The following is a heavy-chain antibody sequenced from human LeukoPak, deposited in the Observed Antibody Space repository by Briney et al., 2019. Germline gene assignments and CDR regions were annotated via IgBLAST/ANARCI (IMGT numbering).Heavy chain of an antibody. V-gene: IGHV4-34*01. CDR1: GWSFSDYY. J-gene: IGHJ4*02. Sequence: PSETLSLTCAVYGWSFSDYYWAWLPQPPGKGLEGIGEINHNGGINYNPSLKSRVTLSLDTSMTHVSLRLTSVTAADTGVYYCARGFLAHFYGSSSHDYWGQGTLVSVSS. CDR3: ARGFLAHFYGSSSHDY. D-gene: IGHD3-10*01. CDR2: INHNGGI.